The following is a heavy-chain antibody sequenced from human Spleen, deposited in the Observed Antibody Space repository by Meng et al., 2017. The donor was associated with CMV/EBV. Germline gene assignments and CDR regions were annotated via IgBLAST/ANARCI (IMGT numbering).Heavy chain of an antibody. D-gene: IGHD3-22*01. CDR1: GYSFTNYG. V-gene: IGHV1-18*01. CDR3: ARERGYDSSGHYYGQKGLFYYYGMDV. CDR2: ISPYNGDT. J-gene: IGHJ6*02. Sequence: ASVKVSCKASGYSFTNYGLSWVRQAPGQGIEWMGWISPYNGDTNYAQKFQGRAIMTTDTSTNTDYMEQRSLRSDDTAVYYCARERGYDSSGHYYGQKGLFYYYGMDVWGQGTTVTVSS.